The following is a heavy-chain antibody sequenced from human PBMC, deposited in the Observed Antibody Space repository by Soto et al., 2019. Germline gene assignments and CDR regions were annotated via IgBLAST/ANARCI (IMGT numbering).Heavy chain of an antibody. Sequence: QVQLVESGGGVVQPGRSLRLSCAASGFTFSSYAMHWVRQAPGKGLEWVAVISYDGSHKYYADSVKGRFTISRDNSKNTLYLQMNSLRAEDTAVYYCSRDLGMIVVVTTFDIWGQGTMVTVSS. CDR1: GFTFSSYA. J-gene: IGHJ3*02. CDR2: ISYDGSHK. CDR3: SRDLGMIVVVTTFDI. D-gene: IGHD3-22*01. V-gene: IGHV3-30-3*01.